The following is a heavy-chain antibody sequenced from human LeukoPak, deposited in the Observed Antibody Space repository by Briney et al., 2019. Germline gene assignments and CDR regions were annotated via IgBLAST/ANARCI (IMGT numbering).Heavy chain of an antibody. Sequence: GGSLRLSCAASGFTFSTYWMTWVRQAPGKGLEWVANIKQDGSEKYFVDSVKGRFTISRDNANNSLYLQMNSLRAEDTAVYYCAQVEYPFYFDYWGQGTLVTVSS. CDR3: AQVEYPFYFDY. CDR2: IKQDGSEK. D-gene: IGHD1-1*01. J-gene: IGHJ4*02. V-gene: IGHV3-7*01. CDR1: GFTFSTYW.